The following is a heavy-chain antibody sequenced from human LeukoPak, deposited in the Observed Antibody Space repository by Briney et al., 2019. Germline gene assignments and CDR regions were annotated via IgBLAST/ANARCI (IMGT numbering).Heavy chain of an antibody. D-gene: IGHD3-9*01. CDR3: ARDPFGRYFDWLRVASAFDI. V-gene: IGHV3-30-3*01. J-gene: IGHJ3*02. Sequence: GGSLRLSCAASGFTFSSYAMHWVRQAPGKGLEWVAVISYDGSNKYYADSVKGRFTISRDNSKNTLYLQMNSLRAEDTAVYYCARDPFGRYFDWLRVASAFDIWGQGTMVTVSS. CDR2: ISYDGSNK. CDR1: GFTFSSYA.